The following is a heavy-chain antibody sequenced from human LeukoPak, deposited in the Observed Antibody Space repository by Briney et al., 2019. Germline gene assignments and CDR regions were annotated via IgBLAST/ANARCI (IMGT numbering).Heavy chain of an antibody. J-gene: IGHJ4*02. CDR1: GGSISSYY. V-gene: IGHV4-4*07. CDR3: ARESFTIFGVVIDC. CDR2: IYTSGST. D-gene: IGHD3-3*01. Sequence: PSETLSLTCTVSGGSISSYYWSWIRQPPGKGLEWIGRIYTSGSTNYNPSLKSRVTMSVDTSKNQFSLKLSSVTAADTAVYYCARESFTIFGVVIDCWGQGTLVTVSS.